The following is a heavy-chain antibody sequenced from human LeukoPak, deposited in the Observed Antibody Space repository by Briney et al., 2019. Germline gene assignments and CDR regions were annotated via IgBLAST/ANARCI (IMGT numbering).Heavy chain of an antibody. CDR2: IKQDGSEK. CDR3: ARDLGDSSGYPYYFDY. J-gene: IGHJ4*02. Sequence: GGSLRLSCAASGFTFSSYWMSWVRQAPGKGLEWAANIKQDGSEKYYVDSVKGRFTISRDNAKNSLYLQMTSLRAEDAAVYYCARDLGDSSGYPYYFDYWGQGTLVTVSS. D-gene: IGHD3-22*01. CDR1: GFTFSSYW. V-gene: IGHV3-7*01.